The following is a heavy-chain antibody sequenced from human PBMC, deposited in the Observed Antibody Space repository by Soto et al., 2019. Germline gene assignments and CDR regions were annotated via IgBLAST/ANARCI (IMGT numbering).Heavy chain of an antibody. CDR3: ARDGCITATCAGGGNWFDP. D-gene: IGHD3-10*01. Sequence: QVQLVQSGAEVKKPGASVKISCKASGYSFTTYYIHWGRQAPEQGLEWVGIINPSGGGTSYAQNFQGRVTMTRDTSTNTVYMELSSLKSEDTAIYYCARDGCITATCAGGGNWFDPWGQGTPVTVSS. V-gene: IGHV1-46*01. CDR1: GYSFTTYY. J-gene: IGHJ5*02. CDR2: INPSGGGT.